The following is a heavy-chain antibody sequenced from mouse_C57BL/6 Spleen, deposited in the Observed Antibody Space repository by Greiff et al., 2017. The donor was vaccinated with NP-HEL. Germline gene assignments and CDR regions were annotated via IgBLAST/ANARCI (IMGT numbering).Heavy chain of an antibody. CDR3: ARSGRGPYFDY. J-gene: IGHJ2*01. CDR1: GYSFTSYY. Sequence: QVQLQQSGPELVKPGASVKISCKASGYSFTSYYIHWVKQRPGQGLEWIGWIYPGSGNTKYNEKFKGKATLTADTSSSTAYMQLSSLTSEYSAVYYSARSGRGPYFDYWGQGTTLTVSS. D-gene: IGHD1-1*01. V-gene: IGHV1-66*01. CDR2: IYPGSGNT.